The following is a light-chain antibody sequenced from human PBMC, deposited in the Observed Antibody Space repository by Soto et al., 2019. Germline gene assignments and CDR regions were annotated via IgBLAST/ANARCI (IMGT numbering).Light chain of an antibody. Sequence: DIQMTQSPSSLSASVGDRVTITCRASQSISSYLHWYQQKPGKAPKLLINVASTLQSGVPSRFGGSGSGTDFTLAITSLQPEDFATYYCQQSSSTPQTFGGGTRVEIK. CDR3: QQSSSTPQT. CDR1: QSISSY. CDR2: VAS. V-gene: IGKV1-39*01. J-gene: IGKJ4*01.